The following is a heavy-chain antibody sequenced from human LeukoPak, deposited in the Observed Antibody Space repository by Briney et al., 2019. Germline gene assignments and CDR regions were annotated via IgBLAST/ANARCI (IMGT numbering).Heavy chain of an antibody. J-gene: IGHJ5*02. V-gene: IGHV3-23*01. Sequence: GGSLRLSCAASGFTFSSYAMSWVRQAPGKGLEWVSTISGSGGSTFYADSVKGRFTISRDNSKNTLYLQMNSLRAEDTAVYYCAKPPKLGTHNWFDPWGQGTLVTVSS. CDR1: GFTFSSYA. CDR3: AKPPKLGTHNWFDP. CDR2: ISGSGGST. D-gene: IGHD7-27*01.